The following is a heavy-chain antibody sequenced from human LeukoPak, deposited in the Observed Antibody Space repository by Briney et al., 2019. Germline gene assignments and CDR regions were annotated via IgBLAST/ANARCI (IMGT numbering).Heavy chain of an antibody. CDR3: ARANFLYCSSSTCLFDY. V-gene: IGHV1-2*02. CDR2: INPNDGDT. J-gene: IGHJ4*02. Sequence: ASVKVSCKASGYTFTDYYMHRVRQAPGQGFEWMGWINPNDGDTNYAQKFQGRVTMTRDTSISIAHMEVSRLRSDDTAVYYCARANFLYCSSSTCLFDYWGQGTLVTVSS. D-gene: IGHD2-2*01. CDR1: GYTFTDYY.